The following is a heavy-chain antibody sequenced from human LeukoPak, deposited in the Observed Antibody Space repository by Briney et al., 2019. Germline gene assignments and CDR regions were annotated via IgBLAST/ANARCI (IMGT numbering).Heavy chain of an antibody. D-gene: IGHD2-15*01. CDR3: VREVVVGFDP. J-gene: IGHJ5*02. CDR2: IYYSGDT. V-gene: IGHV4-39*02. CDR1: GDSTSSNSCY. Sequence: SETLSLTCNVFGDSTSSNSCYWGWIRQPPGKGLEWIGNIYYSGDTYYSPSLKSRVSISVDTSKNQFSLKLSSVTAADTAVYYCVREVVVGFDPWGQGILVTVSS.